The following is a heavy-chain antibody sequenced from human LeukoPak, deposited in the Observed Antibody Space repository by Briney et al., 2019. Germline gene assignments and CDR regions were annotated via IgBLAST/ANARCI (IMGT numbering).Heavy chain of an antibody. Sequence: GGSLRLSCAASGFTFSNYGMHWVRQAPGKGLEWVAVISYDGSNKYYADSVKGRFTISRDNSKNTLYLQMNSLRAEDTAVYYCAKGGLELWRQFYYYYYMDVWGKGTTVTVSS. CDR3: AKGGLELWRQFYYYYYMDV. CDR1: GFTFSNYG. CDR2: ISYDGSNK. V-gene: IGHV3-30*18. D-gene: IGHD5-18*01. J-gene: IGHJ6*03.